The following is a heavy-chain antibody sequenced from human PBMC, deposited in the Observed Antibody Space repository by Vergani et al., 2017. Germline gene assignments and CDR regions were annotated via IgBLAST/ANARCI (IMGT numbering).Heavy chain of an antibody. CDR3: AKASWYHYSDY. Sequence: EVQLLESGGGLVQPGGSLRLSCAASGFTFSSYALSWVCQAPGKGLEWVSTISDSGAHTYYGDSVKGWFTISRDNSKNTVFLQMNSLRAEDTAVYYCAKASWYHYSDYWGQGTVVTVSS. CDR2: ISDSGAHT. D-gene: IGHD2-15*01. CDR1: GFTFSSYA. V-gene: IGHV3-23*01. J-gene: IGHJ4*02.